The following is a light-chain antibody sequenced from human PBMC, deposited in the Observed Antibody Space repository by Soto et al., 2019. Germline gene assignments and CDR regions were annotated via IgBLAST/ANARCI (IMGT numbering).Light chain of an antibody. CDR1: SSDVGGYNF. CDR2: EVS. Sequence: QSALAQPASVSGSPGQSITLSCTGTSSDVGGYNFVSWYQQHPGKAPKLMISEVSNRPSGVSHRFSGSKSGNTASLTIAGLQPEDAADYYCCSYAGSSTMTFGGGTQLTVL. J-gene: IGLJ7*01. V-gene: IGLV2-14*01. CDR3: CSYAGSSTMT.